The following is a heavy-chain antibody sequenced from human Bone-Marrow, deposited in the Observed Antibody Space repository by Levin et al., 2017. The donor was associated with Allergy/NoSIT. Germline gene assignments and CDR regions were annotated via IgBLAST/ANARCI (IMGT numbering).Heavy chain of an antibody. CDR1: GGTCRRAG. J-gene: IGHJ4*02. Sequence: PGGSLRLSCAPSGGTCRRAGMHWVRQAPGKGLEWVAVIWFDGSREYHADSVKGRFTKERENSKNTLYLQMSSLRAEDTGFYYCARDKSNGWIDYWGQGTLVTVSS. CDR2: IWFDGSRE. CDR3: ARDKSNGWIDY. V-gene: IGHV3-33*01. D-gene: IGHD6-19*01.